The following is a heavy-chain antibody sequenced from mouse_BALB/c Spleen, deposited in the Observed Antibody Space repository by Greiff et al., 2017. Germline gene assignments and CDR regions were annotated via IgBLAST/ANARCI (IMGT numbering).Heavy chain of an antibody. D-gene: IGHD1-2*01. CDR1: GFSLTSYG. CDR3: ARDRTTATLAY. CDR2: IWAGGST. V-gene: IGHV2-9*02. Sequence: QVHVKQSGPGLVAPSQSLSITCTVSGFSLTSYGVHWVRQPPGKGLEWLGVIWAGGSTNYNSALMSRLSISKDNSKSQVFLKMNSLQTDDTAMYYCARDRTTATLAYWGQGTLVTVSA. J-gene: IGHJ3*01.